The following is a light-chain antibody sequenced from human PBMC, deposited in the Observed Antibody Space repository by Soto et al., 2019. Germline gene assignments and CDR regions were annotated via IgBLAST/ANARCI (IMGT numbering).Light chain of an antibody. CDR3: QQYNNWPPWT. J-gene: IGKJ1*01. CDR2: DAS. V-gene: IGKV3-15*01. CDR1: QSVRSN. Sequence: EIVMTQSPVTLSVSTGERATLSCRASQSVRSNLAWYQHKPGQAPRLLMYDASTRATGIPARFSGSGSGTEFTLTISSLQSEDFAVYYCQQYNNWPPWTFGQGTKVDIK.